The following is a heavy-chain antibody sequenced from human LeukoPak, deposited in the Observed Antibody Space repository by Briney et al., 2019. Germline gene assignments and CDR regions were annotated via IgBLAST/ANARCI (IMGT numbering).Heavy chain of an antibody. J-gene: IGHJ6*03. CDR2: IYYSGST. D-gene: IGHD6-6*01. CDR1: GGSISSYY. V-gene: IGHV4-59*01. CDR3: ARADGVAARRGYYYYYMDV. Sequence: SETLSLTCTVSGGSISSYYWSWIRQPPGKGLEWIGYIYYSGSTNYNPSLKSRVTISVDTSKNQFSLKLSSVTAADTAVYYCARADGVAARRGYYYYYMDVWGKGTTVTVSS.